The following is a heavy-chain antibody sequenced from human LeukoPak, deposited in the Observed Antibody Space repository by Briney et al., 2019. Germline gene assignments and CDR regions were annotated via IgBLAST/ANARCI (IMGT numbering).Heavy chain of an antibody. J-gene: IGHJ6*02. CDR1: GFTFSSYS. Sequence: TGGSLRLSCAASGFTFSSYSMNWVRQASGKGLEWVSSISSSSSYIYYADSVKGRFTISRDNAKNSLYLQMNSLRAEDTAVYYCARDRTRWFHYYYGMDVWGQGTTVTVSS. D-gene: IGHD1-1*01. CDR2: ISSSSSYI. V-gene: IGHV3-21*01. CDR3: ARDRTRWFHYYYGMDV.